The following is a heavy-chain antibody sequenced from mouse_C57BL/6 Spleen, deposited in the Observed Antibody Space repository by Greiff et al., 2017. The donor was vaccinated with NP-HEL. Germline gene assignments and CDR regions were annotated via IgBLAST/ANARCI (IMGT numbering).Heavy chain of an antibody. CDR3: ARAPRGSSYFDY. CDR2: ISGGGGNT. Sequence: EVHLVESGGGLVKPGGSLKLSCAASGFTFSSYTMSWVRQTPEKRLEWVATISGGGGNTYYPDSVKGRFTISRDNAKNTLYLQMSSLRSEDTALYYCARAPRGSSYFDYWGQGTTLTVSS. V-gene: IGHV5-9*01. J-gene: IGHJ2*01. D-gene: IGHD1-1*01. CDR1: GFTFSSYT.